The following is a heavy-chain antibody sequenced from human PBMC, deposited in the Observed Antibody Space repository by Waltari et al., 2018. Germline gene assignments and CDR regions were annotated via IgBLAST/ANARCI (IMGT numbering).Heavy chain of an antibody. V-gene: IGHV4-39*01. Sequence: QLQLQESGPGVVKASETLSTPCNVSGCSIRRGTYYWGWIRQPPGKGLEWIGNTYHSGTTYYNPSLKSRVAISVDTSKNQFSLKVSSMTATDTAIYYCARQDFWSGYYTIDYWGQGTLVTVSS. CDR1: GCSIRRGTYY. CDR3: ARQDFWSGYYTIDY. J-gene: IGHJ4*02. CDR2: TYHSGTT. D-gene: IGHD3-3*01.